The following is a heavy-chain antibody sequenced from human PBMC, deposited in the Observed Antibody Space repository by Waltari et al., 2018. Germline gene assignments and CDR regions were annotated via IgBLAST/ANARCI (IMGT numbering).Heavy chain of an antibody. V-gene: IGHV3-30*03. CDR3: ARDLHTSGDY. Sequence: VQLLESGGGLVQPGGSLRLCCAASGFTFSSFALRWVRQAPGKGLEWVAVVSYDGSNKYYADSVKGRFTISRDNSKNTLYLQMNSLRVEDTAVYYCARDLHTSGDYWGQGTLVTVSS. D-gene: IGHD6-19*01. CDR2: VSYDGSNK. CDR1: GFTFSSFA. J-gene: IGHJ4*02.